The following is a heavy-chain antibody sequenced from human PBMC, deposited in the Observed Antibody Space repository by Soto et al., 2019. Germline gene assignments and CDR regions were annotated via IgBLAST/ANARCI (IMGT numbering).Heavy chain of an antibody. J-gene: IGHJ4*02. V-gene: IGHV3-30-3*01. CDR3: ARDRYSSSWYTDFDY. Sequence: GGSLRLSCAASGFTFSSYAMHWVRQAPGKGLEWVAVISYDGSNKYYADSVKGRFTISRDNSKNTLYLQMNSLRAEDTAVYYCARDRYSSSWYTDFDYWGQGTLVTVSS. D-gene: IGHD6-13*01. CDR2: ISYDGSNK. CDR1: GFTFSSYA.